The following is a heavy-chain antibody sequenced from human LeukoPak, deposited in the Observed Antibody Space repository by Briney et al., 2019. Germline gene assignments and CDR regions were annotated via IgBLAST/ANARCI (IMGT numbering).Heavy chain of an antibody. CDR3: ARVDGGAVAGPNGMDV. CDR2: IYYSGST. J-gene: IGHJ6*02. CDR1: GGSISSGDYY. Sequence: SETLSLTCTVSGGSISSGDYYWSWIRQPPGKGLEWIGYIYYSGSTYYNPSLKSRVTISVDTSKNQFSLKLSSVTAADTAVYYCARVDGGAVAGPNGMDVWGQGTTVTVSS. D-gene: IGHD6-19*01. V-gene: IGHV4-30-4*01.